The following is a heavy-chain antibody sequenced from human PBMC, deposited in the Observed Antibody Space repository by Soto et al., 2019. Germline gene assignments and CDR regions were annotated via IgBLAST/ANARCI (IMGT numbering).Heavy chain of an antibody. J-gene: IGHJ6*02. CDR3: ARDPRYCSSTSCPGYYYYYGMDV. CDR1: GFTFSSYA. D-gene: IGHD2-2*01. Sequence: GGSLRLSCAASGFTFSSYAMHWFRQAPGKGLEWVAVISYDGSNKYYADSVKGRFTISRDNSKNTLYLQMNSLRAEDTAVYYCARDPRYCSSTSCPGYYYYYGMDVWGQGTTVTVS. V-gene: IGHV3-30-3*01. CDR2: ISYDGSNK.